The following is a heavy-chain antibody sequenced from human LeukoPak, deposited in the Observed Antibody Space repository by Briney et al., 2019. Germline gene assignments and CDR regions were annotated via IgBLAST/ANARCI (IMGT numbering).Heavy chain of an antibody. CDR3: ARGWGSSQFDP. CDR2: INPKNAGT. Sequence: ASVKVSCKASGYTFTSYGISWVRQAPGQGLEWMGWINPKNAGTNYAQKFQGRVTMTRDTSISTAYMEVSRLTSDDTAVYYCARGWGSSQFDPWGQGTRVTVSS. CDR1: GYTFTSYG. J-gene: IGHJ5*02. D-gene: IGHD7-27*01. V-gene: IGHV1-2*02.